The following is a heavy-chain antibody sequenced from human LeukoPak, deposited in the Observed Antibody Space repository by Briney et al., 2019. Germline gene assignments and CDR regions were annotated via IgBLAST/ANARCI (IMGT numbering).Heavy chain of an antibody. Sequence: PSETLSLTCAVSGDSISYHNYYWDWIRQPPGKGLEWIGTVYYTGNTHYNPSLKSRVAISVDTSKNQFSLQLTSMTAADTAVYYCARLRAMAGHRGGFDFWGRGTMVTVSS. CDR2: VYYTGNT. CDR1: GDSISYHNYY. CDR3: ARLRAMAGHRGGFDF. J-gene: IGHJ3*01. D-gene: IGHD6-19*01. V-gene: IGHV4-39*01.